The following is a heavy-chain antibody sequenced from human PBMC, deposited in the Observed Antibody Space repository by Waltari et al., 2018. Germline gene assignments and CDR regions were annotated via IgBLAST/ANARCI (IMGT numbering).Heavy chain of an antibody. J-gene: IGHJ6*03. CDR1: GFTFSSYS. D-gene: IGHD4-17*01. V-gene: IGHV3-48*04. Sequence: EVQLVESGGGLVQPGGSLRLSCAASGFTFSSYSMNWVRQAPGKGLEWFSYISSSSSTIYYADSVKGRFTSSRDNAKNSLYLQMNSLRAEDTAVYYCARRAVTSSHYYYYMDVWGKGTTVTVSS. CDR3: ARRAVTSSHYYYYMDV. CDR2: ISSSSSTI.